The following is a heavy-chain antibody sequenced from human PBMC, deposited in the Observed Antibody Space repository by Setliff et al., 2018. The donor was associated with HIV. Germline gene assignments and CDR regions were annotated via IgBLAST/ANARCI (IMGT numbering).Heavy chain of an antibody. Sequence: ETLSLTCAVYGGSFSGYYWSWIRQSPEKRLEWIGEINHSGSTNYNPSLKSRVIMAVDTSKNQFSLKLSSVTAADTAVYYCARTRGYCSGTNCYALRGPDYWGQGTLVTVSS. V-gene: IGHV4-34*01. CDR1: GGSFSGYY. J-gene: IGHJ4*02. D-gene: IGHD2-2*01. CDR2: INHSGST. CDR3: ARTRGYCSGTNCYALRGPDY.